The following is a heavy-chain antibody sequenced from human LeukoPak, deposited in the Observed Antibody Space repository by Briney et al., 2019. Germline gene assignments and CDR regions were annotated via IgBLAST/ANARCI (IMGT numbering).Heavy chain of an antibody. D-gene: IGHD3-10*01. CDR1: GFTFTRSA. Sequence: GASVKVSCKASGFTFTRSAVQWLRQARGQPIEWIGWIVVGSGETNYAQKFQERVTITRDLLRSTAFMELSSLRSEDTALYYCATERITLVRGDATFESAPDDWGQGTLVTVSS. CDR2: IVVGSGET. V-gene: IGHV1-58*01. CDR3: ATERITLVRGDATFESAPDD. J-gene: IGHJ4*02.